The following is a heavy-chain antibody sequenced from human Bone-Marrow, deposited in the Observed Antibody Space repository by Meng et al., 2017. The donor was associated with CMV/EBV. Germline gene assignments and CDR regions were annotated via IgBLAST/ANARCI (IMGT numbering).Heavy chain of an antibody. CDR2: IYYSGST. CDR1: GGSFSGYY. Sequence: SETLSLTCAVYGGSFSGYYWSWIRQPPGKGLEWIGSIYYSGSTYYNPSLKSRVTISVDTSKNQFSLKLSSVTAADTAVYYCAEYGMDVWGQGTTVTVSS. CDR3: AEYGMDV. J-gene: IGHJ6*02. V-gene: IGHV4-34*01.